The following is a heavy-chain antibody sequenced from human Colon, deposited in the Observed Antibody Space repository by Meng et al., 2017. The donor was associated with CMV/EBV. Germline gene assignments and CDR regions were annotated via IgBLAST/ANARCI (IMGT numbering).Heavy chain of an antibody. CDR1: GGSVSSGSYY. D-gene: IGHD2-15*01. CDR3: ARGSPLLADFDS. Sequence: SETLSLTCTVSGGSVSSGSYYWSWIRQPPGKALEWIGYVFYTGTTKYNPSLKSRVSISLDTSRNQFSLKLNSVSPADTAVYFCARGSPLLADFDSWGQGALVTVSS. J-gene: IGHJ5*01. CDR2: VFYTGTT. V-gene: IGHV4-61*01.